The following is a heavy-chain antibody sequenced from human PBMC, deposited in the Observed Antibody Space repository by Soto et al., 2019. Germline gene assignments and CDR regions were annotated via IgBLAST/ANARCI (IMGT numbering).Heavy chain of an antibody. Sequence: EVQLLESGGGLVQPGGSLRLSCAASGFTFSNYAMGWVRQAPGKGLEWVSIISSTADGTDYADSVKGRFTISRDNSKNTLYLQMNSLRAEDTAVYYCAQAISRERQIDYWGQGTLVTVSS. V-gene: IGHV3-23*01. CDR1: GFTFSNYA. CDR3: AQAISRERQIDY. J-gene: IGHJ4*02. CDR2: ISSTADGT. D-gene: IGHD1-26*01.